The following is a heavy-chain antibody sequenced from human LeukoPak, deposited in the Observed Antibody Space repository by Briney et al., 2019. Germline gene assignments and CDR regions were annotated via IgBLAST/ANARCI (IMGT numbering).Heavy chain of an antibody. J-gene: IGHJ4*02. D-gene: IGHD2-15*01. CDR1: GYTFTSYD. CDR3: ARGECSGGTCRYWVVY. CDR2: MNSNSGNT. Sequence: ASVNVSCKASGYTFTSYDINWVRQATGQGLEWMGWMNSNSGNTGCTQKFQGRVTMTMNTSISTAYMELSSLRSEDTAVYYCARGECSGGTCRYWVVYWGQGALVTVSS. V-gene: IGHV1-8*01.